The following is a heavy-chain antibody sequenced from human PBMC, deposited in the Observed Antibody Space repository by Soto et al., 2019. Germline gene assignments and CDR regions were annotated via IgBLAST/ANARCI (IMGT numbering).Heavy chain of an antibody. D-gene: IGHD3-10*01. J-gene: IGHJ6*02. CDR1: GGTFSSYA. CDR2: IIPIIGTA. V-gene: IGHV1-69*13. CDR3: ARGSMVRGVIIPNHGPDYYYYGMDV. Sequence: SVKVSCKASGGTFSSYAISWVRQAPGQGLEWMGGIIPIIGTANYAQKFQGRVTITADESTSTAYMELSSLRSEDTAVYYCARGSMVRGVIIPNHGPDYYYYGMDVWGQGTTVTVSS.